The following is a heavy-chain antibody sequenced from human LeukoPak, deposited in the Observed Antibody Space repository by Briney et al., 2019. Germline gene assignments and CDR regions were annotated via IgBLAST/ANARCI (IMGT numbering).Heavy chain of an antibody. J-gene: IGHJ4*02. CDR3: PRLIYCSGGNCNLGYFDY. Sequence: SGTLCLTCTVSGYSISSGYYWGWIRQPPGKGLGWIGIIHHSGSTYYNPSLKSRVTVSVDTSKNLFSLNMSSVTAADTAVYYWPRLIYCSGGNCNLGYFDYWGQGTLVTVSS. CDR2: IHHSGST. D-gene: IGHD2-15*01. CDR1: GYSISSGYY. V-gene: IGHV4-38-2*02.